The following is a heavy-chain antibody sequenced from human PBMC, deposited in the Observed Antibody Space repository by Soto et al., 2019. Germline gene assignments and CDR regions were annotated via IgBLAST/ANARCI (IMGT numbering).Heavy chain of an antibody. V-gene: IGHV3-23*01. CDR3: VKWGDDSKYFHH. CDR1: EFIFSKSS. CDR2: INGSGGRT. J-gene: IGHJ1*01. D-gene: IGHD2-21*02. Sequence: GSLRLSCASSEFIFSKSSMMWVRQAPGAGLEWVSGINGSGGRTFYADSVKGRFTISRDNLKNTLFMQMNSLKAEDTAIYYCVKWGDDSKYFHHWGQGTLVTVSS.